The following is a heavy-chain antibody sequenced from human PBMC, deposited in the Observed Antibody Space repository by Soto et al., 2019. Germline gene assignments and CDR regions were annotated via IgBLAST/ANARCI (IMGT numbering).Heavy chain of an antibody. J-gene: IGHJ4*02. V-gene: IGHV1-18*04. Sequence: QVALVQSGAEMKTPGASVKVSCEIFGFTFTKYGISWVRQAPGQGLQWMGWISNGNTNYAQNFQGRVTMTADTSAKTVYMELGSLRSDDTAVYYCVRDWGSTATGILGFWGQGTLVTVSA. CDR3: VRDWGSTATGILGF. CDR2: ISNGNT. D-gene: IGHD3-3*02. CDR1: GFTFTKYG.